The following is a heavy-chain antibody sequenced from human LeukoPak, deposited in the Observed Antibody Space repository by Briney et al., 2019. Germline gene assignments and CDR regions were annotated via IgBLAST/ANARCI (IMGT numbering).Heavy chain of an antibody. J-gene: IGHJ4*02. CDR3: ARQVDFWSAYWG. D-gene: IGHD3-3*01. V-gene: IGHV1-2*02. CDR1: GYTFTGYY. CDR2: INPNSGGT. Sequence: ASVKVSCKAPGYTFTGYYMHWVRQAPGQGLEWMGWINPNSGGTNYAQKFQGRVTMTRDTSISTAYMELSRLRSDDTAVYYCARQVDFWSAYWGWGQGTLVTVSS.